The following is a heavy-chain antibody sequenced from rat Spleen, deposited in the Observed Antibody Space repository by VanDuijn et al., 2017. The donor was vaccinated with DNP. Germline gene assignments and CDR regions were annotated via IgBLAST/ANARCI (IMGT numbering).Heavy chain of an antibody. CDR2: ISYDGSST. V-gene: IGHV5-7*01. CDR1: GFTFSNYY. CDR3: TTGGWVFDY. Sequence: EVQLVESGGGLVQPGRSMKLSCAASGFTFSNYYMAWVRQAPKKGLEWVATISYDGSSTYYRDSVKGRFTISRDNAKSTLYLQMDSLRSEDTATYYCTTGGWVFDYWGQGVMVTVSS. J-gene: IGHJ2*01. D-gene: IGHD1-7*01.